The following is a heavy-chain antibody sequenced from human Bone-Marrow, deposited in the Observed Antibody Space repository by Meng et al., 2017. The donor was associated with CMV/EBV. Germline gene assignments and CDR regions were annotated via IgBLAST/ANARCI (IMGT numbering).Heavy chain of an antibody. J-gene: IGHJ4*02. V-gene: IGHV3-20*04. CDR3: ARTLGYCSSTSCYTEYYFDY. CDR2: INWNGGST. Sequence: GESLKISCAASGFTFDDYGMSWVRQAPGKGLEWVSGINWNGGSTGYADSVKGRFTISRDNAKSSLDLQMNSLRAEDTALYYCARTLGYCSSTSCYTEYYFDYWGQGTLVTVSS. D-gene: IGHD2-2*02. CDR1: GFTFDDYG.